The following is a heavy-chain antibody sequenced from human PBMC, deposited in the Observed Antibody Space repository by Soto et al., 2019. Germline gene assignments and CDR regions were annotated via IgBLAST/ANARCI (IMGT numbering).Heavy chain of an antibody. CDR1: GFTFSSYA. CDR2: ISGGGSDK. Sequence: PGGSLRLSCSASGFTFSSYAMSWVRQAPGKGLEWVAGISGGGSDKYYVDSVKGRFTICRDNAKNSLYLQMNSLRAEDTAVYYCARDRGYDFWSGYSKDYYYYGMDVWGQGTTVTVSS. D-gene: IGHD3-3*01. J-gene: IGHJ6*02. V-gene: IGHV3-7*03. CDR3: ARDRGYDFWSGYSKDYYYYGMDV.